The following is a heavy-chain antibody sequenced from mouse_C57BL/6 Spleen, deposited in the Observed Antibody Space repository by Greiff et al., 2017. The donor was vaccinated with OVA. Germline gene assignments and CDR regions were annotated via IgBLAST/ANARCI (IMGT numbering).Heavy chain of an antibody. J-gene: IGHJ1*03. CDR3: ARSGSYWYFDV. CDR2: LYPGSGNT. CDR1: GYTFTDYY. Sequence: QVKLQQSGPELVKPGASVKISCKASGYTFTDYYINWVKQRPGKGLEWIGWLYPGSGNTKYNEKFKGKATLTVDTSSSTAYMQLSSLTSEDSAVYFCARSGSYWYFDVWGTGTTVTVSS. V-gene: IGHV1-84*01.